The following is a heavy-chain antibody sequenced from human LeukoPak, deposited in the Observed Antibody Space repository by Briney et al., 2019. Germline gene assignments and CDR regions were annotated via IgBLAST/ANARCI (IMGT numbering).Heavy chain of an antibody. CDR3: AKDRYSGLNTIDY. CDR2: ISYDGSYK. J-gene: IGHJ4*02. CDR1: EFTFSTYG. D-gene: IGHD6-13*01. V-gene: IGHV3-30*18. Sequence: PGGSLRLSCAASEFTFSTYGMHWVRQAPGKGLDWVAVISYDGSYKFYADSVKGRFTISRDNSKSTLYLQMNSLRAEDTAVYYCAKDRYSGLNTIDYWGQGTLVTVSS.